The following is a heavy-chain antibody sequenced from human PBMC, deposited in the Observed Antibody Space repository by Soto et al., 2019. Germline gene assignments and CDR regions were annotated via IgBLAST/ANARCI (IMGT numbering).Heavy chain of an antibody. Sequence: QVQLVESGGGLVKPGGSLRLSCAASGFTFSDYYMSWIRQAPGKGLEWVSYINSSSSYTNYADSVKGRFTISRDNAKNSLYMAMNDLRAADTGVYYCARIIAAAGGRRYFDLWGRGTLVTVSS. CDR2: INSSSSYT. D-gene: IGHD6-13*01. CDR1: GFTFSDYY. J-gene: IGHJ2*01. V-gene: IGHV3-11*05. CDR3: ARIIAAAGGRRYFDL.